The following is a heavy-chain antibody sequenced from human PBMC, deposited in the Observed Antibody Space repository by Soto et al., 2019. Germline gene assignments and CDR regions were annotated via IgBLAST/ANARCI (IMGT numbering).Heavy chain of an antibody. Sequence: QVQLVESGGGVVQPGRSLRLSCAASGFTFSSYGMHWVRQAPGKGLEWVAVIWYDGSNKYYADSVKGRFTVSRDNSKNTVYLQMNSLRAEDTAVYYCARTEAIVATIDYYYYCGMDVWGQGTTVTVSS. CDR1: GFTFSSYG. CDR3: ARTEAIVATIDYYYYCGMDV. D-gene: IGHD5-12*01. CDR2: IWYDGSNK. J-gene: IGHJ6*02. V-gene: IGHV3-33*01.